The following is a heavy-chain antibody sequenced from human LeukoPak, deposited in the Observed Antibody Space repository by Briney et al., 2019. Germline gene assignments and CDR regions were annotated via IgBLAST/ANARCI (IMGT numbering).Heavy chain of an antibody. D-gene: IGHD3-9*01. CDR3: ARGYYDILTGYAYYFDC. J-gene: IGHJ4*02. CDR2: IYTSGST. V-gene: IGHV4-4*07. CDR1: GGSISSYY. Sequence: PSETLSLTCTVSGGSISSYYWSWIRQPAGKGLEWIGRIYTSGSTNYNPSLKSRVTMSVDTSKDQFSLKLSSVTAADTAVYYCARGYYDILTGYAYYFDCWGQGTLVTVSS.